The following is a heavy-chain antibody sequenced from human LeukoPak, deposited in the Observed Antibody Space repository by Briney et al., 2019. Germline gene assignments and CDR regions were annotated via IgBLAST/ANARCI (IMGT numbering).Heavy chain of an antibody. CDR3: TRGPELRYFGWLPNYYYYMDG. CDR1: GYTFTRYY. D-gene: IGHD3-9*01. V-gene: IGHV1-2*02. Sequence: GSSVTVSCKASGYTFTRYYMHWVRQAPGQGREGVGWINPNSGGTNYAQKFQGRVTMTRDTSISTACMELSRLRSDDTAVYYCTRGPELRYFGWLPNYYYYMDGWGKETTVTVPS. J-gene: IGHJ6*03. CDR2: INPNSGGT.